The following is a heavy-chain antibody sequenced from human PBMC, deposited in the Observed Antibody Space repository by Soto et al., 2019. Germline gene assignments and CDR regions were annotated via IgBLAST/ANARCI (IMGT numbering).Heavy chain of an antibody. CDR2: IIPIFSSR. Sequence: QVQLVQSGAEVKKPGSSVKVSCQTSRDTFNNYAFNWVRQAHGQGLECMGWIIPIFSSRNYADKFQGRVTITADDSTSTAYMELKSLRFEDTAVYYCARGETYLGVWGQGTTVTVSS. D-gene: IGHD3-16*01. CDR3: ARGETYLGV. V-gene: IGHV1-69*01. J-gene: IGHJ6*02. CDR1: RDTFNNYA.